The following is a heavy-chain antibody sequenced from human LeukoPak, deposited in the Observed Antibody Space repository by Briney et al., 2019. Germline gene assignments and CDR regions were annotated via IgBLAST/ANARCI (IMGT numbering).Heavy chain of an antibody. V-gene: IGHV3-21*01. CDR1: GFIFNHYT. D-gene: IGHD1-26*01. Sequence: GGSLRLSCASSGFIFNHYTMNWVRQAPGKGPEWIASIDGSGSYIYYAASVKGRFSISRDNARDSVYLPLSNLKADDTAVYYCARDIHSSRFDYWGHGSLVTVSS. J-gene: IGHJ4*01. CDR3: ARDIHSSRFDY. CDR2: IDGSGSYI.